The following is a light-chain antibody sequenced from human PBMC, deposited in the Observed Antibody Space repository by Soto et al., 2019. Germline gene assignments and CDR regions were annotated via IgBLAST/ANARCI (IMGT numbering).Light chain of an antibody. Sequence: QSALTQPASVSGSPGQSITISCTGSSSDVGGYNFVSWYQQHPGTVPKLMIYAVSSRPSGVSDRFSGSKSGNTASLTISGLQAEDEGDYYCSSYTSSSTRVFGSGTKVTVL. CDR1: SSDVGGYNF. V-gene: IGLV2-14*03. CDR3: SSYTSSSTRV. CDR2: AVS. J-gene: IGLJ1*01.